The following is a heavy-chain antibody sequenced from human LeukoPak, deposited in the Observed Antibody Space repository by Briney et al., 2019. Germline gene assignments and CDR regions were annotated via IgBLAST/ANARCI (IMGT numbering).Heavy chain of an antibody. CDR2: ISSNGGST. D-gene: IGHD3-22*01. Sequence: GGSLRLSCAASGFTFSSYAMSWVRQAPGKGLEYVSAISSNGGSTYYANSVKGRFTISRDNSKNTLYLQMGSLRAEDMAVYYCARDSQDLPYYYDSSGSFDYWGQGTLVTVSS. J-gene: IGHJ4*02. CDR3: ARDSQDLPYYYDSSGSFDY. V-gene: IGHV3-64*01. CDR1: GFTFSSYA.